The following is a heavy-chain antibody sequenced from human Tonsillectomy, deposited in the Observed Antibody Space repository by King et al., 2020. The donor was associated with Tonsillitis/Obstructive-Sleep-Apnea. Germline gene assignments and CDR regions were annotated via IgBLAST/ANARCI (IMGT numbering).Heavy chain of an antibody. CDR1: GFTFNAFA. D-gene: IGHD3-9*01. J-gene: IGHJ5*02. CDR2: LSYDGTNK. CDR3: ARVHYDNGAHWFDP. V-gene: IGHV3-30*10. Sequence: VQLVESGGGVVQPGRSLRLSCAASGFTFNAFAMTWVRQAPGKGLEWVAILSYDGTNKYYTDSVKVRFTISRDNSNNTLYLQVNNLRPEDTALYYCARVHYDNGAHWFDPWGQGTPVTVST.